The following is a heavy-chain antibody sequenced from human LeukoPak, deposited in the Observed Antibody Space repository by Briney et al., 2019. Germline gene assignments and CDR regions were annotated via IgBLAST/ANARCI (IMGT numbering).Heavy chain of an antibody. J-gene: IGHJ4*02. D-gene: IGHD5-24*01. V-gene: IGHV3-53*01. Sequence: GGSLRLSCAASGLTFSSYSMNWVRQAPGKGLEWVSVIYGGGNIYYADSVKGRFTISRDNSKNTLYLQMNSLRAEDTAVYYCARGAGYNYPYYFDYWGQGTLVTVSS. CDR2: IYGGGNI. CDR1: GLTFSSYS. CDR3: ARGAGYNYPYYFDY.